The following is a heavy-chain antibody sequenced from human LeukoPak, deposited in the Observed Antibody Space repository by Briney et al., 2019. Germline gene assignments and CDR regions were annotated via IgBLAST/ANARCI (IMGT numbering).Heavy chain of an antibody. CDR3: ARRLTQYDCFDP. Sequence: SQTLSLTCAISGDSVSSNSVTWNWIRQSPSRGLEWLGRAYYRSTWYNDYAVSVRGRITVNPDTSKNQFSPHLNSVTPEDTAVYYCARRLTQYDCFDPWGQGILVTVSS. D-gene: IGHD2-2*01. V-gene: IGHV6-1*01. CDR2: AYYRSTWYN. CDR1: GDSVSSNSVT. J-gene: IGHJ5*02.